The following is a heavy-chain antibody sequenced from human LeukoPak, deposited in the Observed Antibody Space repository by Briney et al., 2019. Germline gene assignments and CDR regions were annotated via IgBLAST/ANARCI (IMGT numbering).Heavy chain of an antibody. V-gene: IGHV3-21*01. J-gene: IGHJ4*02. D-gene: IGHD4-11*01. CDR3: ARESYSNYGTFDY. Sequence: GSLRLSCAASGFTFSSYSMNWVRQAPGKGLEWVSSISSSSSYIYYADSVKGRFTISRDNAKNSLYLQMNSLRAEDTAVYYCARESYSNYGTFDYWGQGTLVTVSS. CDR2: ISSSSSYI. CDR1: GFTFSSYS.